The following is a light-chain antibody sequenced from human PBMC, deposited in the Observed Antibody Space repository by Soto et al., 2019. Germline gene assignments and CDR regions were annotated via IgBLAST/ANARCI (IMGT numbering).Light chain of an antibody. Sequence: LTQPPSASGSPGQSFTISCTGTSSDVGGYNYVSWYQQHPGKAPKLMIYEVSKRPSGVPDRFSGSKSGNTASLTVSGLQAEDEADYYCSSYAGSNNYVFGTGTKVTVL. CDR1: SSDVGGYNY. CDR3: SSYAGSNNYV. J-gene: IGLJ1*01. V-gene: IGLV2-8*01. CDR2: EVS.